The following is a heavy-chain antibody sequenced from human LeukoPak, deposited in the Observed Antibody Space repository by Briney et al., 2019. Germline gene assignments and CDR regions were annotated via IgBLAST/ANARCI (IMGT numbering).Heavy chain of an antibody. CDR3: ARALSSTGGSYYFDS. CDR1: GFALSHHG. CDR2: VRYDRSDK. J-gene: IGHJ4*02. D-gene: IGHD1-14*01. V-gene: IGHV3-33*01. Sequence: GRSLRLSCIASGFALSHHGMHWVRQPPGKGLEWVAFVRYDRSDKYYADSVKGRFTVSRDNSNNALDLQMNTLTVEDTAVYYCARALSSTGGSYYFDSWGQGTLVTVSS.